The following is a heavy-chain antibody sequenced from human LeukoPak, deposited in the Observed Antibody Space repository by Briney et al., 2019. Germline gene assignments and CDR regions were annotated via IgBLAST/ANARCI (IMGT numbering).Heavy chain of an antibody. CDR2: ISGSGGST. Sequence: PGGSLRLSCAASGVTFSSDAMSWVRQAPGKGLESFSAISGSGGSTYYAESVKGRFTISRDNSKNTLYLQMNSLRAEDTAAYYCAKASGYSSGWPDYWGQGTLVTVSS. V-gene: IGHV3-23*01. D-gene: IGHD6-19*01. CDR1: GVTFSSDA. CDR3: AKASGYSSGWPDY. J-gene: IGHJ4*02.